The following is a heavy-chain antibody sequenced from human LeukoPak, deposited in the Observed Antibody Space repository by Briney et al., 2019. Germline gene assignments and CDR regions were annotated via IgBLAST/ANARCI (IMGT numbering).Heavy chain of an antibody. CDR1: GYSLSAAL. J-gene: IGHJ3*01. Sequence: GASVKVACKVSGYSLSAALIHWVRLAPGKGLEWMGGFDPIQSRTVYAQKFRGRVTVTQDTTTGTTYMELSRLRSEDTAVYYCATHRGIAGASIDGFDFWGQGTMVTVSS. V-gene: IGHV1-24*01. CDR2: FDPIQSRT. D-gene: IGHD6-19*01. CDR3: ATHRGIAGASIDGFDF.